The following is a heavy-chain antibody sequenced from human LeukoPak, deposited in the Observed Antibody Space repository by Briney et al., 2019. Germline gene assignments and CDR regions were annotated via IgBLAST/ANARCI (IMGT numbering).Heavy chain of an antibody. Sequence: GGSLRLSCAASGFTFSSYSMNWVRQAPGKGLEWVSSISSSSSYTFYADSVKGRLTISRDNAKNTVYLQMNSLRAEDTAVYYCARGSGSYTRPVDCWGQGSLVTVSS. CDR3: ARGSGSYTRPVDC. D-gene: IGHD1-26*01. CDR1: GFTFSSYS. J-gene: IGHJ4*02. CDR2: ISSSSSYT. V-gene: IGHV3-21*01.